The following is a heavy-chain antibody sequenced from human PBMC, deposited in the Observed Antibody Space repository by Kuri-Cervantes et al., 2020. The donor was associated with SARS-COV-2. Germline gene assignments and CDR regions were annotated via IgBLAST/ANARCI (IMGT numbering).Heavy chain of an antibody. CDR1: GFTFSDYE. V-gene: IGHV3-48*03. Sequence: GESLKISCAASGFTFSDYEMSWVRQTPGKGLEWISYISSSGHIINYADSVKGRFTISRDNAKNTLYLQMNSLKTEDTAVYYCTTLASGIVVVPAAITYYYYTDVWGKGTTVTASS. CDR2: ISSSGHII. J-gene: IGHJ6*03. CDR3: TTLASGIVVVPAAITYYYYTDV. D-gene: IGHD2-2*02.